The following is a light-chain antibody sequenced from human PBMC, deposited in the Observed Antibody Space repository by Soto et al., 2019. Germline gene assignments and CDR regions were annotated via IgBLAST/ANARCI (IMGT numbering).Light chain of an antibody. CDR1: GSDIGASHF. Sequence: QSALTQPPSASGSPGQSVTISCTGTGSDIGASHFFSWYQRLPVKAPKLLIYDVTNRPPGVPELFSASKSGNTAYLTVSGLQAEDEGDYFCNSFSDTNHCVVFGGATKLTVL. J-gene: IGLJ2*01. CDR3: NSFSDTNHCVV. CDR2: DVT. V-gene: IGLV2-8*01.